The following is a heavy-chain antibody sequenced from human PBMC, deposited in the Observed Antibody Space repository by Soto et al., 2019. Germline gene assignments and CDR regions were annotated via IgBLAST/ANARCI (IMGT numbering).Heavy chain of an antibody. CDR1: GFTFSSYA. Sequence: GGSLRLSCAASGFTFSSYAMSWVRQAPGKGLEWVSAISGGGGSTYYADSVKGRFTISRDNSKNTLYLQMNSLRAEDTAVYYCAKDIVLMVYAIQGLAGYWGQGTLVTVSS. J-gene: IGHJ4*02. CDR2: ISGGGGST. V-gene: IGHV3-23*01. CDR3: AKDIVLMVYAIQGLAGY. D-gene: IGHD2-8*01.